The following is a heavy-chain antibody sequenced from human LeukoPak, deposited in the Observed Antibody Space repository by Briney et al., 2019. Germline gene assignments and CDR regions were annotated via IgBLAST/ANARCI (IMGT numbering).Heavy chain of an antibody. J-gene: IGHJ4*02. V-gene: IGHV1-2*02. CDR3: VRVSGRGYSYGSFDY. CDR1: GYTFTGYY. Sequence: ASVKVSCKASGYTFTGYYLHWVRQAPGQGLEWVGWINPDSAGTNYAQKFQGRVTMTRDTSISTVYMELWRLRSDDRAVYYCVRVSGRGYSYGSFDYWGQGTLVTVSS. D-gene: IGHD5-18*01. CDR2: INPDSAGT.